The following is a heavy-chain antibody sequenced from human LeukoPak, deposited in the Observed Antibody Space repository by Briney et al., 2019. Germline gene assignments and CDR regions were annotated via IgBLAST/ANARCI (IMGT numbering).Heavy chain of an antibody. J-gene: IGHJ5*01. CDR1: GYTFTGYY. Sequence: ASVKVSCKASGYTFTGYYMHWVRQAPGQGLEWMGWINPNSGGTNYAQKFQGRVTMTRDTSISTAYMELSRLRSDDTAVYYCARDRDISRSNWFDSWGQGTLVTVSS. CDR2: INPNSGGT. V-gene: IGHV1-2*02. D-gene: IGHD2-2*01. CDR3: ARDRDISRSNWFDS.